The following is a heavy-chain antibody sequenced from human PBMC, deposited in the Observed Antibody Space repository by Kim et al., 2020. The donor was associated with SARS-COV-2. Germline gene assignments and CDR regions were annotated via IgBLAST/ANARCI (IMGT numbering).Heavy chain of an antibody. CDR3: ARGHPSGLRSTVPKWQGSRSGAFDI. CDR1: GFTVSSNY. CDR2: IYSGGST. V-gene: IGHV3-66*01. D-gene: IGHD4-17*01. J-gene: IGHJ3*02. Sequence: GESLRLSCAASGFTVSSNYMSWVRQAPGKGLEWVSVIYSGGSTYYADSVKGRFTISRDSSKNTLYLQMNSLRAEDTAVYYCARGHPSGLRSTVPKWQGSRSGAFDIWGQGTMVTVSS.